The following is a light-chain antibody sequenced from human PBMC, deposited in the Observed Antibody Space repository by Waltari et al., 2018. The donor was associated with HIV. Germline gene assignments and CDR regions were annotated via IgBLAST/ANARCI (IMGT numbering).Light chain of an antibody. CDR2: DDS. CDR1: NIGSKS. Sequence: SYVLTQPPSVSVAPGKTARITCGGNNIGSKSVHWYQQKPGQAPVLVIYDDSDRPSGIPERFSGSNSGNTATLTISRVEAVDEADYYCQVWDTNSHHPGVFGGGTKLTVL. CDR3: QVWDTNSHHPGV. V-gene: IGLV3-21*04. J-gene: IGLJ3*02.